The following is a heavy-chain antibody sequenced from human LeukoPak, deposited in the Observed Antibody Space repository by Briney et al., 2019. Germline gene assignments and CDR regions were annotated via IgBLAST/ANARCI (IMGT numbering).Heavy chain of an antibody. D-gene: IGHD2-2*01. CDR2: IYYSGST. V-gene: IGHV4-39*02. Sequence: SETLSLTCTVSGGSIRSSSYFWGWIRQPPGKGLEWIGSIYYSGSTYYNPSLKSRVTISIDTSKNEFSLKLSSVTAADTAVYYCATEDVVVPTAAQTPLDYWGQGTLVTVSS. J-gene: IGHJ4*02. CDR1: GGSIRSSSYF. CDR3: ATEDVVVPTAAQTPLDY.